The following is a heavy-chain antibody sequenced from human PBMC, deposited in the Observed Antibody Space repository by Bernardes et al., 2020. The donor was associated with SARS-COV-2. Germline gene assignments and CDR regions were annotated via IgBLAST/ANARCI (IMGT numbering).Heavy chain of an antibody. CDR1: GFTFSNAW. D-gene: IGHD3-3*01. J-gene: IGHJ3*02. CDR3: TTGGAITIFGVVIVMDAFDI. CDR2: IKSKTDGGTA. Sequence: GGSLRLSCAASGFTFSNAWMSWVRQAPGKGLEWVCRIKSKTDGGTADYAAPVIGRFTIPRDDSKNTLYLQMNSQKTEDTAVYYCTTGGAITIFGVVIVMDAFDIWGQGTMVTVSS. V-gene: IGHV3-15*01.